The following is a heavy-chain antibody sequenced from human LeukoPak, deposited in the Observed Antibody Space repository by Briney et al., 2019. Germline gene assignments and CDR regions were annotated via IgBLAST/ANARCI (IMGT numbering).Heavy chain of an antibody. D-gene: IGHD3-10*01. J-gene: IGHJ4*02. CDR2: ISGSDGST. CDR1: GFTFSSYA. Sequence: GGSLRLSCAASGFTFSSYAMTWVRQAPGKGLEWVSSISGSDGSTYYADSVKGRFTISRDNSKDTLYLQMNSLRAEDTAVYYCAYMRGLYYGIDYWGQGTLVTVSS. CDR3: AYMRGLYYGIDY. V-gene: IGHV3-23*01.